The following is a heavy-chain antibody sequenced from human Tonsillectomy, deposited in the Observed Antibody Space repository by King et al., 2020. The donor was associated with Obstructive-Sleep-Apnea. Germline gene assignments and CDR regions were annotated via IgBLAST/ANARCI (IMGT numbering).Heavy chain of an antibody. Sequence: VQLVESGGGVVQPGRSLRLSCAASGFTFSSYDMHWVRQVPGKGLEWVAVISYDGSNKYYADSVKGRFTISRDNSKNTLCLQMKSQRAEDTAVLYCAKDLKLGTAPSLSVDYHGMDVWGQGTTVTVSS. D-gene: IGHD1/OR15-1a*01. CDR2: ISYDGSNK. V-gene: IGHV3-30*18. CDR3: AKDLKLGTAPSLSVDYHGMDV. J-gene: IGHJ6*02. CDR1: GFTFSSYD.